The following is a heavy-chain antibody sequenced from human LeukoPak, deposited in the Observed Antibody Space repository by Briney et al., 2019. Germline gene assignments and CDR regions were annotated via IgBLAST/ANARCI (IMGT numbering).Heavy chain of an antibody. CDR2: IKQDGSEK. CDR1: GFTFSSYW. CDR3: AKTNSSDYSYFFDC. V-gene: IGHV3-7*01. J-gene: IGHJ4*02. Sequence: GGSLRLSCAASGFTFSSYWMSWVRQAPGKGLEWVANIKQDGSEKYYVDSVKGRFTISRDNAKNSLYLQMNSLRAEDTAVYYCAKTNSSDYSYFFDCWGQGTLVTVSS. D-gene: IGHD3-22*01.